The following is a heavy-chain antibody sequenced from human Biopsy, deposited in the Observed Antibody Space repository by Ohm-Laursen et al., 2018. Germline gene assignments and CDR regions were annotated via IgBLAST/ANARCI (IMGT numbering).Heavy chain of an antibody. D-gene: IGHD6-19*01. V-gene: IGHV1-69*13. J-gene: IGHJ6*02. Sequence: SVKVSCKASGGAFTNYAINWVRQAPGHGLEWMGGIITVSETAGYAERFQGRVTITADVTTTTAYMDLSGLRSEDTAVYYCVAYPSSGFFENNDDFAMDGWGQGTTVIVSS. CDR1: GGAFTNYA. CDR2: IITVSETA. CDR3: VAYPSSGFFENNDDFAMDG.